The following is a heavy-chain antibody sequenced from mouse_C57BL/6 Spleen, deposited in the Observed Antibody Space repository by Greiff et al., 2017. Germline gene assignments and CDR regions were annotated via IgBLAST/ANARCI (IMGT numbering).Heavy chain of an antibody. Sequence: EVQLQESGPGMVKPSQSLSLTCTVTGYSITSGYDWHWIRHFPGNKLEWMGYISYSGSTNYNPSLKSRISITHDTSKNHFFLKLNSVTTEDTATYYCARDGLLPFAYWGQGTLVTVSA. CDR1: GYSITSGYD. CDR2: ISYSGST. J-gene: IGHJ3*01. V-gene: IGHV3-1*01. D-gene: IGHD2-3*01. CDR3: ARDGLLPFAY.